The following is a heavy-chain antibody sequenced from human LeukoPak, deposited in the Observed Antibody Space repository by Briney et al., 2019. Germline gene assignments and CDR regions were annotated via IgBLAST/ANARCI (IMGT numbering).Heavy chain of an antibody. V-gene: IGHV4-34*01. CDR2: INHSGST. D-gene: IGHD6-19*01. CDR1: GGSFSGYY. CDR3: ASSGWSRDAFDI. J-gene: IGHJ3*02. Sequence: SETLSLTCAVYGGSFSGYYWSWIRQPPGKGLEWIGEINHSGSTNYNPSLKSRVTISVDTSKNQFSLKLSSVTAADTAVYYCASSGWSRDAFDIWGQGTMVTVSS.